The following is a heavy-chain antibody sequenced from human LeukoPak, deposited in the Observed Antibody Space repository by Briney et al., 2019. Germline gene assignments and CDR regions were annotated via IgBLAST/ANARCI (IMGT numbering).Heavy chain of an antibody. CDR1: GGSISSSSYY. Sequence: SDTLSLTCTVSGGSISSSSYYWGWIRQPPGKGLEWIGSIYYSGSTYYNPSLKSRVTISVDTSKNQFSLKLSSVTAADTAVYYCASFGSYDFWSGYYIPYFDYWGQGTLVTVSS. CDR2: IYYSGST. J-gene: IGHJ4*02. V-gene: IGHV4-39*01. D-gene: IGHD3-3*01. CDR3: ASFGSYDFWSGYYIPYFDY.